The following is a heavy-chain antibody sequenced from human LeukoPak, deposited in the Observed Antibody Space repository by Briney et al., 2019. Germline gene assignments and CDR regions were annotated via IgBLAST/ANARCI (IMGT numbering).Heavy chain of an antibody. CDR2: ISGSGNGFSI. CDR1: GFVFSIYT. CDR3: VKDFGRVRGTPDS. V-gene: IGHV3-64D*06. J-gene: IGHJ4*02. Sequence: PGGSLRLSCSASGFVFSIYTMYWVRQTPGKGPEYVSTISGSGNGFSIYYADSVKGRFTISRDASKSILYLQMNGLRSEDTAVYYCVKDFGRVRGTPDSWGQGTLVTVSS. D-gene: IGHD3-16*01.